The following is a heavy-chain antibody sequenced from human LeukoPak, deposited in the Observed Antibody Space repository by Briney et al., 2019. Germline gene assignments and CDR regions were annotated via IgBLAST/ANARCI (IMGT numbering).Heavy chain of an antibody. D-gene: IGHD1-1*01. Sequence: GGSLRLSCAASGFIFSNYGMHWVRQAPGKGLEWEAVISYDGSNKYYADSVKGRFTISRDNSRNMLYLQMNSLRAEDTAVYYSTRDWNDLDYWGQGTPVTVSS. CDR1: GFIFSNYG. CDR3: TRDWNDLDY. CDR2: ISYDGSNK. V-gene: IGHV3-30*03. J-gene: IGHJ4*02.